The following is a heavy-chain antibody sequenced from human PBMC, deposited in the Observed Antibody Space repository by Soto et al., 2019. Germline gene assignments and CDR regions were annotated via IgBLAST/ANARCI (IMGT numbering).Heavy chain of an antibody. J-gene: IGHJ4*02. CDR3: AKGRCASCYFADY. CDR1: GFTFSNYA. Sequence: GGSLRLSCAASGFTFSNYAMNWVRQAPGKGLEWVSGISDSGHDTFYADSVKGRFTISRDNSKSTLYLQLSSLSAEDTAIYYCAKGRCASCYFADYWGQGSLVTVSS. V-gene: IGHV3-23*01. CDR2: ISDSGHDT. D-gene: IGHD2-21*01.